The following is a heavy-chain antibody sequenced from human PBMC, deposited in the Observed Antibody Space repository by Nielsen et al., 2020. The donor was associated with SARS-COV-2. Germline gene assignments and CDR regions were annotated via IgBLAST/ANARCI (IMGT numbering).Heavy chain of an antibody. CDR3: VSIAVTTHAFDI. Sequence: SETLSLTCTVSGGSISSGGYYWSWIRQHPGKGLEWIGYIYYSGSTYYNPSLKSRVTISVDTSKNQFSLKLSSVTAADTAVYYRVSIAVTTHAFDIWGQGTMVTVSS. V-gene: IGHV4-31*03. CDR2: IYYSGST. D-gene: IGHD4-17*01. CDR1: GGSISSGGYY. J-gene: IGHJ3*02.